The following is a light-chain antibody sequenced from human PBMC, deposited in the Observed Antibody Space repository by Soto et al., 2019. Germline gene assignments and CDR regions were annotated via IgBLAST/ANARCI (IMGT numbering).Light chain of an antibody. Sequence: QSALTQPASVSGSPGQSITISCTGTSSDVGGYNYVSRYQQHPGKAPKLMIYEVSNRPSGVSNRFSGSKSGNTASLTISGLQAEDEADYYCSSYTGSSALVYVFGTGTKVTAL. V-gene: IGLV2-14*01. CDR3: SSYTGSSALVYV. CDR2: EVS. CDR1: SSDVGGYNY. J-gene: IGLJ1*01.